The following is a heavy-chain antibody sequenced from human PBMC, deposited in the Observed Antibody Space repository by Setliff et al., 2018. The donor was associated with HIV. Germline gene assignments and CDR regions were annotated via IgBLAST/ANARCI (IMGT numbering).Heavy chain of an antibody. CDR1: GYRFTTYG. CDR3: ARGDGMGPVVVTAMFDY. J-gene: IGHJ4*02. Sequence: ASVKVSCKASGYRFTTYGLSWVRQAPGQGLEWMGWISPHSGDTKYAQKVQGRVTMTTDTSTGTSYTELRSLRSDDTAVYYCARGDGMGPVVVTAMFDYWGQGTLVTVSS. D-gene: IGHD2-21*02. V-gene: IGHV1-18*01. CDR2: ISPHSGDT.